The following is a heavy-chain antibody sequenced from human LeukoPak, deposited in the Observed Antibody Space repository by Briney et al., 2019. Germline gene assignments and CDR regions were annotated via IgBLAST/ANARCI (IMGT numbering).Heavy chain of an antibody. CDR3: ARGGITMVRGVIPL. D-gene: IGHD3-10*01. CDR2: IYYSRST. V-gene: IGHV4-59*01. Sequence: SETLSLTCTVSGGSISSYYWSWIRQPPGKGLEWIGYIYYSRSTNYNPSLKSRVTISVDTSKNQFSLKLSSVTAADTAVYYCARGGITMVRGVIPLWGQGTLVTVSS. J-gene: IGHJ4*02. CDR1: GGSISSYY.